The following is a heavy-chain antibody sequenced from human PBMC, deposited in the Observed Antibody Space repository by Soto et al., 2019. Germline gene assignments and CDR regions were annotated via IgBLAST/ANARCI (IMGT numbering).Heavy chain of an antibody. J-gene: IGHJ5*02. CDR1: GYTFTSYG. V-gene: IGHV1-18*01. D-gene: IGHD3-22*01. Sequence: ASVKVSCKASGYTFTSYGISWVRQAPGQGLEWMGWISAYNGNTNYAQKFQGRLTMTTDTSTSTAYMELSSLRSDDTAVYYCARPIQFYFDTSAQSAWFDPWGQGTPVTVSS. CDR2: ISAYNGNT. CDR3: ARPIQFYFDTSAQSAWFDP.